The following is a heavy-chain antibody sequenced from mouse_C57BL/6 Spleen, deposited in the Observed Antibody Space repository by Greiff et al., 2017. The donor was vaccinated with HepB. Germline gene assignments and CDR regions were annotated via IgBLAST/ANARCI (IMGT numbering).Heavy chain of an antibody. D-gene: IGHD6-1*01. V-gene: IGHV1-61*01. CDR1: GYTFTSYW. J-gene: IGHJ2*01. CDR3: ALFLSFDY. CDR2: IYPSDSET. Sequence: QVQLQQPGAELVRPGSSVKLSCKASGYTFTSYWMDWVKQRPGQGLEWIGNIYPSDSETHYNQKFKDKATLTVDKSSSTAYMQLSSLTSEDSAVYYCALFLSFDYWGQGTTLTVSS.